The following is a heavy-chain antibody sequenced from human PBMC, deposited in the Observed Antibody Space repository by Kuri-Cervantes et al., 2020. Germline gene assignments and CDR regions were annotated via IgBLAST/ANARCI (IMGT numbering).Heavy chain of an antibody. V-gene: IGHV3-9*01. CDR3: AKGPGGNLDAFDI. CDR2: ISWNSGSI. CDR1: GFTFDDYA. J-gene: IGHJ3*02. Sequence: LSLTCAASGFTFDDYAMHWVRQAPGKGLEWVSGISWNSGSIGYADSVKGRFTISRDNAKNSPYLQMNSLRAEDTALYYCAKGPGGNLDAFDIWGQGTMVTVSS. D-gene: IGHD1-14*01.